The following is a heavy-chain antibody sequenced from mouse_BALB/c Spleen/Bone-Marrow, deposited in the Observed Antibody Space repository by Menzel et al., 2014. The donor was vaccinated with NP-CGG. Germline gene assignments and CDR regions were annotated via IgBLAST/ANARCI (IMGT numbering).Heavy chain of an antibody. Sequence: VQLQQSGPELVKPGASVRISCKASGYTFTSYYIHWVKQRPGQGLEWIGWIYPGNVNTKYNEKFKGKVTLTADKSSNTAYMQLSSLNSEDAAVYFCARGSSFDYWGQGTTLTVSS. J-gene: IGHJ2*01. CDR2: IYPGNVNT. V-gene: IGHV1S56*01. CDR1: GYTFTSYY. D-gene: IGHD1-1*01. CDR3: ARGSSFDY.